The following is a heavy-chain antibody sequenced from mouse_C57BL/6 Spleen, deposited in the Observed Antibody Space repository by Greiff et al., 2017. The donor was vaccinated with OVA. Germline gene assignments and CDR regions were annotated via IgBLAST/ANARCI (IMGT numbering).Heavy chain of an antibody. J-gene: IGHJ4*01. CDR3: ARHGKGGYYAMDY. Sequence: QVQLKESGPGLVAPSQSLSITCTVSGFSLTSYGVHWVRQPPGKGLEWLVVIWSDGSTTYNSALKSRLSISKDNYKSQVFLKMNSLQTDDTAMYYCARHGKGGYYAMDYWGQGTSVTVSS. D-gene: IGHD1-1*02. CDR1: GFSLTSYG. V-gene: IGHV2-6-1*01. CDR2: IWSDGST.